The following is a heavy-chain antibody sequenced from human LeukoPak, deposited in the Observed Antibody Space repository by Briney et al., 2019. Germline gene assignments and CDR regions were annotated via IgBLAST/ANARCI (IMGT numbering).Heavy chain of an antibody. CDR3: ARHPAWLITWFYP. J-gene: IGHJ5*01. D-gene: IGHD5-18*01. CDR1: DGSISSSSHY. Sequence: EALSLTCSVSDGSISSSSHYGGWIRQPPGEGLGWIGSIYCSGSTYDNSALKSRVTISVDTSKRQFSLKLSCVTAADTAVYYCARHPAWLITWFYPWAKEPWSPSPQ. V-gene: IGHV4-39*01. CDR2: IYCSGST.